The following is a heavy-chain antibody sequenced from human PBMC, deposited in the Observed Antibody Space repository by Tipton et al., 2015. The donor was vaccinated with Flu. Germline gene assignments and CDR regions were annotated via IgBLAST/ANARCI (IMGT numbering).Heavy chain of an antibody. CDR3: VRGKVVGIKSAFDI. Sequence: QLVQSGGGLVQPGGSMRLSCAASGFTFRSYWMSWVRRAPGKVLEWVANIKESGREEYYIDSVKGRFTISRDNAKNSLYLQMNSLRVEDTAVYYCVRGKVVGIKSAFDIWGQGTMVTVSP. CDR1: GFTFRSYW. CDR2: IKESGREE. J-gene: IGHJ3*02. D-gene: IGHD2-15*01. V-gene: IGHV3-7*01.